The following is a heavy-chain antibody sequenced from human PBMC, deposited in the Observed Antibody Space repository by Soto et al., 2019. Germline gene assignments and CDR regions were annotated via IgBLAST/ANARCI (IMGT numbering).Heavy chain of an antibody. V-gene: IGHV3-30*18. CDR1: GFTFSSYG. D-gene: IGHD3-3*01. Sequence: LRLSCAASGFTFSSYGMHWVRQAPGKGLEWVAVISYDGSNKYYADSVKGRFTISRDNSKNTLYLQMNSPRAEDTAVYYCAKARIRFLEWYSSDYWGQGTLVTVSS. CDR2: ISYDGSNK. J-gene: IGHJ4*02. CDR3: AKARIRFLEWYSSDY.